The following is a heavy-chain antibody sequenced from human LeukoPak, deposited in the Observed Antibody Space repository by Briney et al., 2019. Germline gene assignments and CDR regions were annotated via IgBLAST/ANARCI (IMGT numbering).Heavy chain of an antibody. CDR1: GFTFSNAW. CDR2: IKENGSEK. J-gene: IGHJ6*03. Sequence: GGSLRLSCVASGFTFSNAWMTWVRQAPGKGLEWVANIKENGSEKYYVDSVEGRFTISRDNAKKSLYLQMNSLRAEDTAVYYCAKDGEWELQRYYMDVWGKGTTVTVSS. D-gene: IGHD1-26*01. CDR3: AKDGEWELQRYYMDV. V-gene: IGHV3-7*01.